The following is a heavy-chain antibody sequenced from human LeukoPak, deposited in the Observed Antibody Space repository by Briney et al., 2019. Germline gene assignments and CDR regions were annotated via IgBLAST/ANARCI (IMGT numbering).Heavy chain of an antibody. D-gene: IGHD6-19*01. V-gene: IGHV1-8*02. CDR3: ARHPSVAGTKGGFDH. Sequence: ASVKVSCKASGYTFTSYYMHWVRQATGQGLEWMGWMNPNSGNTGYAQKFQGRVTMTRNTSISTAYMELSSLRSEDTAVYYCARHPSVAGTKGGFDHWGQGTLVTVSS. J-gene: IGHJ4*02. CDR2: MNPNSGNT. CDR1: GYTFTSYY.